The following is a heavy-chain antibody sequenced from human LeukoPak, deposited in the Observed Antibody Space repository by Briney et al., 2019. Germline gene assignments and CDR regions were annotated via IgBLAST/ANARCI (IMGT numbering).Heavy chain of an antibody. CDR1: GFTFSSYA. CDR2: ISGSGGST. J-gene: IGHJ4*02. CDR3: AKIVVVTAIPFFDY. D-gene: IGHD2-21*02. Sequence: GGSLRLSCAASGFTFSSYAMSCVRQAPGEGLEWVSAISGSGGSTYYADSVKGRFTISRDNSKNTLYLQMNSLRAEDTAVYYCAKIVVVTAIPFFDYWGQGTLVTVSS. V-gene: IGHV3-23*01.